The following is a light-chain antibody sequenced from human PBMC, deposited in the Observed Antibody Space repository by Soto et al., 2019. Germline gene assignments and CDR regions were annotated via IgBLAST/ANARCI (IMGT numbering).Light chain of an antibody. CDR2: GAS. J-gene: IGKJ4*01. V-gene: IGKV3-15*01. CDR1: QSVSSN. CDR3: QQYNNWPPLT. Sequence: EIVMTQSPATLSVSPGERATLSCRASQSVSSNLAWYQQKPGQAPRLLIYGASTSATGIPARFSGSGSGTEFTLTISSLQSEDLAVSDCQQYNNWPPLTFGGGTKVEIK.